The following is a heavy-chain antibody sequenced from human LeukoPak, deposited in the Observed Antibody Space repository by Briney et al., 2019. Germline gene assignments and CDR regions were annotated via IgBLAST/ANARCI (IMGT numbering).Heavy chain of an antibody. CDR2: INPNSGGT. CDR3: AKVGYSYGWGYFDY. J-gene: IGHJ4*02. V-gene: IGHV1-2*02. D-gene: IGHD5-18*01. Sequence: GASVKVSCKASEYTFTGYYMHWVRQAPGQGLEWMGWINPNSGGTNYAQKFQGRVTMTRDTSISTAYMELSRLRSDGTAVYYCAKVGYSYGWGYFDYWGQGTLVTVSS. CDR1: EYTFTGYY.